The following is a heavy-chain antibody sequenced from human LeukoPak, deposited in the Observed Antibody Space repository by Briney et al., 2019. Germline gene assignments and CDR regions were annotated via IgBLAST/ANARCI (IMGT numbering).Heavy chain of an antibody. Sequence: RSGGSLRLSCAASGFTFSSYWMSWVRQAPGKGLEWVANIKQDGSEKYYVDSVKGRFTISRDNAKNSLYVQMNSVRAEDTAVYYCARSYYYDSSGYYYRLDSCAFDIWGQGTMVTVSS. CDR2: IKQDGSEK. V-gene: IGHV3-7*01. J-gene: IGHJ3*02. D-gene: IGHD3-22*01. CDR1: GFTFSSYW. CDR3: ARSYYYDSSGYYYRLDSCAFDI.